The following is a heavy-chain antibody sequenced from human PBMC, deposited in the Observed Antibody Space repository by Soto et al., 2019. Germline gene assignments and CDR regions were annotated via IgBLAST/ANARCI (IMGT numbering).Heavy chain of an antibody. CDR3: AKEDGSGWYLGGAFDI. D-gene: IGHD6-19*01. J-gene: IGHJ3*02. Sequence: EVQLLESGGGLVQPGGSLRLSCAASGFTFSSYAMSWVRQAPGKGLEWVSAISGSGGSTYYADSVKGRFTISRDNSKKTLYLQMNSLRAGDTAVYYCAKEDGSGWYLGGAFDIWGQGTMVTVSS. CDR2: ISGSGGST. CDR1: GFTFSSYA. V-gene: IGHV3-23*01.